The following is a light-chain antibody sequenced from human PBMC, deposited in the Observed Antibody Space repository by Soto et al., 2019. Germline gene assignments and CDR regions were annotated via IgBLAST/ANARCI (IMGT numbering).Light chain of an antibody. J-gene: IGKJ4*01. CDR3: QQFSSYPLT. CDR2: DAS. CDR1: QTVRNNY. V-gene: IGKV3-20*01. Sequence: ESVLTQSPGTLSLSPGERATLSCRASQTVRNNYLAWYQQKPGQAPRLLIYDASSRATGIQDRFSGGGSGTDFTLTIRRLEPEDFAVYYCQQFSSYPLTFGGGTKVDIK.